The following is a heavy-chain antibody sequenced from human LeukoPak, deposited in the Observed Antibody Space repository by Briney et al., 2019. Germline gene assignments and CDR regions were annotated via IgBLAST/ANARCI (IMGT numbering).Heavy chain of an antibody. J-gene: IGHJ4*02. CDR3: ARDARAAAGRFDY. CDR2: MNPNSGNT. D-gene: IGHD6-13*01. Sequence: ASVKVSCKASGYTFTSYDINWVRQATGQGLEWMGWMNPNSGNTGYAQKFQGRVTMTRNTSISTAYMELSSLRSEDTAVYYCARDARAAAGRFDYWGQGTLVTVSS. V-gene: IGHV1-8*01. CDR1: GYTFTSYD.